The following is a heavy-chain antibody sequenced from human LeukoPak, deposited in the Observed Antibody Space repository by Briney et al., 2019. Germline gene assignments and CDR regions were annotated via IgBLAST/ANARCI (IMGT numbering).Heavy chain of an antibody. D-gene: IGHD4-17*01. V-gene: IGHV3-23*01. CDR1: GFTFYNYA. J-gene: IGHJ4*02. CDR2: ISGGGETT. CDR3: ARDYADYVGYFFFDY. Sequence: GGSLRLSCAASGFTFYNYAMSWVRQAPGKGLEWVSSISGGGETTYYADSAKGRFTISRDNSQNTLYLQMNSLRAEDTAVYYCARDYADYVGYFFFDYWGQGTLVTVSS.